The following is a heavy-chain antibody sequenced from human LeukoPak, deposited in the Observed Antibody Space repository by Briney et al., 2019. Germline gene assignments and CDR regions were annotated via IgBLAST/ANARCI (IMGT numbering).Heavy chain of an antibody. CDR1: GFTFSSYE. V-gene: IGHV3-48*03. D-gene: IGHD1-26*01. Sequence: GGSLRLSCAASGFTFSSYEMNWVRQAPGKGLEWVSYISSSGSTIYYADSVKGRLTISRDNAKNSLYLQMNSLRAEDTAVYYCAREYSGSSDAFDIWGQGTMVTVSS. CDR3: AREYSGSSDAFDI. CDR2: ISSSGSTI. J-gene: IGHJ3*02.